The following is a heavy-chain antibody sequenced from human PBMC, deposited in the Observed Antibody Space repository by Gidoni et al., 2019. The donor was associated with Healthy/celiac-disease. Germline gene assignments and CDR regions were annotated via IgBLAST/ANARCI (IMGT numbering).Heavy chain of an antibody. Sequence: QVQRVQSGAEVKKPGSSGKVSCKASGGTFSSYAISWVRQAPGQGLEWRGGIIPIFGTADYAQKCQGRVTIASDKSTSTAYMELSSLRSEDTAVYYCARVLNYGENIDYWGQGTLVTVSS. V-gene: IGHV1-69*06. J-gene: IGHJ4*02. CDR3: ARVLNYGENIDY. CDR1: GGTFSSYA. D-gene: IGHD4-17*01. CDR2: IIPIFGTA.